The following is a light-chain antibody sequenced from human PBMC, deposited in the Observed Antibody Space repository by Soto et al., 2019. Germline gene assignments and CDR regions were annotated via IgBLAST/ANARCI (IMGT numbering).Light chain of an antibody. CDR2: AAS. CDR1: QSIGIY. J-gene: IGKJ1*01. CDR3: QKYNSAPRT. V-gene: IGKV1-27*01. Sequence: DIQMTQSPSSLSASLGDRVTITCRASQSIGIYLAWYQQKPGKVPKLLIYAASTLQSGVPSRFSGRGSGTDFTLTISSLQPEDVANYYCQKYNSAPRTFGQGNRVEI.